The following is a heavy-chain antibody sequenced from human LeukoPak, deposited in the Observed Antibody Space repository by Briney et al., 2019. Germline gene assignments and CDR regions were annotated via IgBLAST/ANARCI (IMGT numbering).Heavy chain of an antibody. CDR2: ISSSGSTI. D-gene: IGHD6-13*01. Sequence: GGSLRLSCAASVFTFSDYYMSWIRQAPGKGLEWVSYISSSGSTIYYADSVKGRFTISRDNAKNSLYLQMNSLRAEDTAVYSCARVGSRSAAGMYYFDYWGQGTLVTVSS. CDR3: ARVGSRSAAGMYYFDY. V-gene: IGHV3-11*01. J-gene: IGHJ4*02. CDR1: VFTFSDYY.